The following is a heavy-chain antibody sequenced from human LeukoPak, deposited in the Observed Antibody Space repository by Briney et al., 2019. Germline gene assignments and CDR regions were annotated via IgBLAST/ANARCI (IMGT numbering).Heavy chain of an antibody. J-gene: IGHJ4*02. CDR1: GFTVSSNY. CDR3: AREAVTRNYFDY. V-gene: IGHV3-53*01. D-gene: IGHD4-17*01. Sequence: GGSLRLSCAASGFTVSSNYMSWVRQAPGKGLEWVSVIYSGGSTYYADSVKGRFTISRDNSKNTLFLQMNSLRAEDTAVYYCAREAVTRNYFDYWGQGTLVTVSS. CDR2: IYSGGST.